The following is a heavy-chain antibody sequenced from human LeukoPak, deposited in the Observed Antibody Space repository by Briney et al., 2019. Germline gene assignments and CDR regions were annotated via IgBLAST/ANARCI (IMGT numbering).Heavy chain of an antibody. Sequence: GGSLRLSCAASGFSFNIYTTNWVRQAPGKGLEWVSYISSASSIIYYADSVKGRFTISRDNAKNSLYLQMNSLRDEDTAIYYCARENRALGDFWGQETLVTVSS. CDR3: ARENRALGDF. CDR1: GFSFNIYT. J-gene: IGHJ4*02. D-gene: IGHD3-16*01. V-gene: IGHV3-48*02. CDR2: ISSASSII.